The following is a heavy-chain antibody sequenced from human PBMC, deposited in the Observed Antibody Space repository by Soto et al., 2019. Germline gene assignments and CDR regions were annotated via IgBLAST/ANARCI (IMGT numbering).Heavy chain of an antibody. Sequence: PGGSLRLSCAASGFTFSSYSMNWVRQAPGKGLEWVSSISSSSSYIYYADSVKGRFTISRDNAKNSLYLQMNSLRAEDTAVYYCARDKTGTNYYGMDVWGQGTTVTVSS. CDR2: ISSSSSYI. V-gene: IGHV3-21*01. CDR3: ARDKTGTNYYGMDV. CDR1: GFTFSSYS. J-gene: IGHJ6*02. D-gene: IGHD1-1*01.